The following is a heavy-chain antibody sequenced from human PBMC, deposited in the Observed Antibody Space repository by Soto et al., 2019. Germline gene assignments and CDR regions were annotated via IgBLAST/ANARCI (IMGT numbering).Heavy chain of an antibody. CDR1: GYSFTSYW. J-gene: IGHJ6*02. CDR2: IYPGDSDT. CDR3: ARHVELTYYYYYGMDV. Sequence: GESLNISCKGSGYSFTSYWIGWVRQMPGKGLEWMGIIYPGDSDTRYSPSFQGQVTISADKSISTAYLQWSSLKASDTAMYYCARHVELTYYYYYGMDVWGQGTTVTVSS. D-gene: IGHD1-26*01. V-gene: IGHV5-51*01.